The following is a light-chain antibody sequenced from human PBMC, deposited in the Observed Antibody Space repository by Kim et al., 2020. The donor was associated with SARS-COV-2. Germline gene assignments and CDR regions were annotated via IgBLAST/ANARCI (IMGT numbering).Light chain of an antibody. CDR3: QSYDSSLSGWV. CDR2: ANS. V-gene: IGLV1-40*01. J-gene: IGLJ3*02. CDR1: SYNIGAEYD. Sequence: QRVTISWTGSSYNIGAEYDVHLYQYLPETVPKLPIYANSNRPSGVPDLSSGSKSGTSAPLAITGLQAEDEADYYCQSYDSSLSGWVFGGGTQLTVL.